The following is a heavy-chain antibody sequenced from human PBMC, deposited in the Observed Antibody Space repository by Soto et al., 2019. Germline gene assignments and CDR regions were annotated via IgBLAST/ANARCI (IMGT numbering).Heavy chain of an antibody. CDR1: GYTFTSYG. D-gene: IGHD3-3*01. CDR3: ARDPYDFWSGYYTKHDAFDI. Sequence: QVQLVQSGAEVKKPGASVKVSCKASGYTFTSYGISWVRQAPGQGLEWMGWISAYNGNTNYAQKLQGRVTMTTDTSTNTAYMELRSLRSDDTAVYYCARDPYDFWSGYYTKHDAFDIWGQGTMVTVSS. V-gene: IGHV1-18*01. J-gene: IGHJ3*02. CDR2: ISAYNGNT.